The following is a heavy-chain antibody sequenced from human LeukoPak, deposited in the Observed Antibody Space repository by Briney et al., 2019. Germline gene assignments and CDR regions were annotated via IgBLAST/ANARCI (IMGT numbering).Heavy chain of an antibody. CDR3: ARGGWGLSYYFDY. CDR1: GGSISSSNYS. J-gene: IGHJ4*02. CDR2: IYYSGST. V-gene: IGHV4-39*07. Sequence: SETLSLTCAVSGGSISSSNYSWGWLRQPPGKGLEWIGSIYYSGSTYYNPSLKSRVTISVDTSKNQFSLKLSSVTAADTAVYYCARGGWGLSYYFDYWGQGTLVTVSS. D-gene: IGHD3-16*01.